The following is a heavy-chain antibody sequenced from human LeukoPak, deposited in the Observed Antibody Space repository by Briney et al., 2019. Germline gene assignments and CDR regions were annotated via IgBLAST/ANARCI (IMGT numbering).Heavy chain of an antibody. CDR2: MNPNSGNT. CDR1: GYSFTTYD. CDR3: ARGGEPVGATPNQNYYYYYGMDV. Sequence: ASVKVSCKASGYSFTTYDINWVRQATGQGLEWMGWMNPNSGNTGYAQRFQGRVTMTRDTSISTAYMELNSLTSEDTAVYYCARGGEPVGATPNQNYYYYYGMDVWGQGTTVTVSS. J-gene: IGHJ6*02. V-gene: IGHV1-8*01. D-gene: IGHD1-26*01.